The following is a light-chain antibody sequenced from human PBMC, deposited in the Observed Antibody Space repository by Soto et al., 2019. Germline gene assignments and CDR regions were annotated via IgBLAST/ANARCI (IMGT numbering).Light chain of an antibody. V-gene: IGKV3-11*01. Sequence: EIVLTQSPATLSLSPGERATLSCRASQSVSSYLAWYQQKPGQAPRLLIYDASNRATDIPDRFSGSGSGTDFTLTLSSLEPADFAVYYCQQRSNWPRTFGQGTKVEIK. CDR3: QQRSNWPRT. J-gene: IGKJ1*01. CDR1: QSVSSY. CDR2: DAS.